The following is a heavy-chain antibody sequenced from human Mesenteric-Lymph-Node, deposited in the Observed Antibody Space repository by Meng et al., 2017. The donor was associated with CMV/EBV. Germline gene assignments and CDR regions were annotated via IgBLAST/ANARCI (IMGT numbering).Heavy chain of an antibody. J-gene: IGHJ5*02. CDR2: IDPTTGSA. CDR1: GYTLTDYY. CDR3: ARAVVLRGSYTFDP. D-gene: IGHD3-16*01. Sequence: GGSLRLSCKASGYTLTDYYLHWVRQAPGQGLEWMGVIDPTTGSATYAQTFQGRVTMTRDTSTSTVYMELSSLRSEDRAVYYCARAVVLRGSYTFDPWGQGTLVTVSS. V-gene: IGHV1-46*01.